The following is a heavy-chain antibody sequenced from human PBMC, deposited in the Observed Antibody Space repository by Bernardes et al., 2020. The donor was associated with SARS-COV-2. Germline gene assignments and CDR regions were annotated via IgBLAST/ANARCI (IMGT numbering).Heavy chain of an antibody. D-gene: IGHD3-16*01. CDR2: MDPHGRTL. J-gene: IGHJ4*02. CDR1: GLTLGVSW. Sequence: VGSLILSCPTSGLTLGVSWMHWARQVPGPGPAWVSRMDPHGRTLNYSASVRGRSTIFRDNAKYTLYLQMTSPRGEETAVYYCVSGLGGIMGYWGQGTLVADSS. CDR3: VSGLGGIMGY. V-gene: IGHV3-74*01.